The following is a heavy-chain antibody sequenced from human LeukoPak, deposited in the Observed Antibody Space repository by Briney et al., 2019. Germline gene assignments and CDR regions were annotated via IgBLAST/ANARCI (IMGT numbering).Heavy chain of an antibody. Sequence: KPSETLSLTCTVSGYSISSGYYWGWIRQPPGKGLEWIGSIYHSGSTYYNPSLKSRVTISVDTSKNQFSLKLSSVTAADTAVYYCAISTVTRTDAFDIWGQGTMVTVSS. V-gene: IGHV4-38-2*02. CDR3: AISTVTRTDAFDI. CDR2: IYHSGST. CDR1: GYSISSGYY. J-gene: IGHJ3*02. D-gene: IGHD4-17*01.